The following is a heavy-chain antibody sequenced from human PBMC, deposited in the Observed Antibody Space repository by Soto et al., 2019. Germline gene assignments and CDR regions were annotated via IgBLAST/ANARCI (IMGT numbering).Heavy chain of an antibody. J-gene: IGHJ6*02. CDR3: AREVRDGMGYYGMDV. CDR2: IWYDGSNK. Sequence: QVQLVESGGGVVQPGRSLRLSCAASGFTFSSYGMHWVRQAPGKGLGWVAVIWYDGSNKYYADSVKGRFTISRDNSKNTLYLQMNSLRAEDTAVYYCAREVRDGMGYYGMDVWGQGTTVTVSS. D-gene: IGHD1-1*01. V-gene: IGHV3-33*01. CDR1: GFTFSSYG.